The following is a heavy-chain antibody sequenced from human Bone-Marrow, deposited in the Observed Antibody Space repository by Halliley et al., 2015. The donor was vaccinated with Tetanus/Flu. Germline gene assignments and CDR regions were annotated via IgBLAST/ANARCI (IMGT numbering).Heavy chain of an antibody. J-gene: IGHJ2*01. V-gene: IGHV3-23*01. CDR3: AKGQLGSWYFDL. D-gene: IGHD7-27*01. Sequence: WVSTITNRGGTTYFADSVQGRFTISRDNSERPLSLQMNSLRAEDTAVYYCAKGQLGSWYFDLWGRGTLVTVSS. CDR2: ITNRGGTT.